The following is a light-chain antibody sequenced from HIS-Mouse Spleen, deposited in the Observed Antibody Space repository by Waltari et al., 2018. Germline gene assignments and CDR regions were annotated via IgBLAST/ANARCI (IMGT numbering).Light chain of an antibody. CDR1: SSDVGGYNY. Sequence: QSALTQPASVSGSPGQSITISCTGTSSDVGGYNYFSWYQQHPGKPPKLMIYEVSKRPSGVSNRFSGSKSGNTASLTISGLQAEDEADYYCSSYTSSSTWVFGGGTKLTVL. CDR2: EVS. J-gene: IGLJ3*02. CDR3: SSYTSSSTWV. V-gene: IGLV2-14*01.